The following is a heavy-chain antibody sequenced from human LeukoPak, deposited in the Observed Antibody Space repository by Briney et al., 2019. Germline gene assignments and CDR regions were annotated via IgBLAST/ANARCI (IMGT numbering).Heavy chain of an antibody. CDR2: IYYSGST. J-gene: IGHJ6*03. CDR3: ARVSPAGFWSGYFHYYYYYMDV. Sequence: SETLSLTCTVSGGSISSSSYYWGWIRQPPGKGLEWIGSIYYSGSTYYNPSLKSRVTISVDTSKNQFSLKLSSVTAADTAVYYCARVSPAGFWSGYFHYYYYYMDVWGKGTTVTVSS. D-gene: IGHD3-3*01. V-gene: IGHV4-39*01. CDR1: GGSISSSSYY.